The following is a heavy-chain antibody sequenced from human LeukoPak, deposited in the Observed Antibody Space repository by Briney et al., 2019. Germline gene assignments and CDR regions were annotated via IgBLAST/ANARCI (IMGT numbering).Heavy chain of an antibody. CDR1: GYSFTSFG. CDR3: ARDLGVDTSMIFFGY. Sequence: ASVKVSCKASGYSFTSFGISWVRQAPGQGREWMGWISAYNGNTNSVQKFQGRVTMTTDTSTSTAYMELRSLRSDDTAVYYCARDLGVDTSMIFFGYWGQGTVVTVSS. CDR2: ISAYNGNT. J-gene: IGHJ4*02. V-gene: IGHV1-18*01. D-gene: IGHD3/OR15-3a*01.